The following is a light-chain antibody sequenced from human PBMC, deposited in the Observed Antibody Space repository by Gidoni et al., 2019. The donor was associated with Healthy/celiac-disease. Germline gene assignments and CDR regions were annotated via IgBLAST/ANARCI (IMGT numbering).Light chain of an antibody. V-gene: IGKV3-20*01. Sequence: EIVLTQPPGTLSLSPGERATLSCRASQSVSSSYLTWYQQTPGQAPRLLHYGASSRTTGIADRFSGSGCGTDFTLTISRLETEDFAVYYCQQYGSSPPITFGQGTRLEIK. CDR3: QQYGSSPPIT. J-gene: IGKJ5*01. CDR1: QSVSSSY. CDR2: GAS.